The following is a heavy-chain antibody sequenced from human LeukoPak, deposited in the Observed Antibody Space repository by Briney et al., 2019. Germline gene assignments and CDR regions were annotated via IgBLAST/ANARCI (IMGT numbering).Heavy chain of an antibody. CDR3: GDGRSLDY. Sequence: SETLSLTCAVYGGSFSGYYWSWIRQPPGKGLEWNGEINHSGSTNYNPSLKSRVTISVDTSKNQFSLKLSSVTAADTAVYYCGDGRSLDYWGQGTLVTVSS. CDR2: INHSGST. CDR1: GGSFSGYY. J-gene: IGHJ4*02. V-gene: IGHV4-34*01.